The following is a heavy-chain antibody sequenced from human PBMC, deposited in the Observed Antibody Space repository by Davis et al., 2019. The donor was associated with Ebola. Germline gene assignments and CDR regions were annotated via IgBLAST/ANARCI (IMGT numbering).Heavy chain of an antibody. CDR2: IDPSDSFT. CDR1: GYTFTSYW. D-gene: IGHD2-21*02. V-gene: IGHV5-10-1*01. J-gene: IGHJ4*02. CDR3: AREVVTARFDS. Sequence: GGSLRLSCKGSGYTFTSYWIAWVRQVPGKGLEWMGRIDPSDSFTNYSPSFQGHVTISADKSITTAYLQWRSLKASDTAMYYCAREVVTARFDSWGQGTLVTVSS.